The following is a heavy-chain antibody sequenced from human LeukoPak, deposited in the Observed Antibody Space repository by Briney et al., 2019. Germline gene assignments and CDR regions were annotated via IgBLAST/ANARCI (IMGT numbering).Heavy chain of an antibody. J-gene: IGHJ1*01. CDR2: INPDGRDT. D-gene: IGHD2-21*02. CDR3: TSWGDTTAEYFQR. V-gene: IGHV3-7*01. CDR1: GFTFRNYG. Sequence: PERSLRLSCAASGFTFRNYGMHWVRQAPGKGLEWVAHINPDGRDTYYVDSVKGRFTISRDNAQNSMYLQMNSLRVEDTAVYYCTSWGDTTAEYFQRWGQGTLVTVSS.